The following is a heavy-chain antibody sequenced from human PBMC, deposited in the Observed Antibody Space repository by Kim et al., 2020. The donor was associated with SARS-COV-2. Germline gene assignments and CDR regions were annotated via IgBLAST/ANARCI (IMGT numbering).Heavy chain of an antibody. V-gene: IGHV3-23*01. CDR1: GFTFNSYA. Sequence: GGSLRLSCAASGFTFNSYAMNWVRQAPGKGLDWVSAISHSGTKTYYADSVKGRFTISRDNSKNTLYLQMSGLRAVDTAIYFCARRGVVMDYWGQGTLVTVSS. J-gene: IGHJ4*02. D-gene: IGHD3-16*01. CDR3: ARRGVVMDY. CDR2: ISHSGTKT.